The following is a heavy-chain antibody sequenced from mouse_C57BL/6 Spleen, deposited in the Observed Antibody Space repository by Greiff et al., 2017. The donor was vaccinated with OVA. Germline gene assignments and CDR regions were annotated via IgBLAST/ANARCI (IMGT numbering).Heavy chain of an antibody. D-gene: IGHD2-5*01. CDR3: ARNPTYSSNYVDAMDY. J-gene: IGHJ4*01. Sequence: QVQLKQSDAELVKPGASVKISCKVSGYTFTDHTIHWMKQRPEQGLEWIGYIYPRDGSTKYNEKFKGKATLTADKSSSTAYMQLNSLTSEDSAVYSCARNPTYSSNYVDAMDYWGQGTSVTVSS. CDR2: IYPRDGST. V-gene: IGHV1-78*01. CDR1: GYTFTDHT.